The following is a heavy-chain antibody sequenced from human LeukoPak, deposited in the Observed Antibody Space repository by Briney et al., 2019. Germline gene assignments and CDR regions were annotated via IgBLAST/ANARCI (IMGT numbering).Heavy chain of an antibody. D-gene: IGHD3-16*02. Sequence: SETLSLTCTVYGGSISSYYWSWIRQPPGKGMEWIGYIYYSGGTNYNPSLKSRVTISVDTSKNQFSLKLSSVTAADTAVYYCAREDGSYQYDYWGQGTLVTVSS. V-gene: IGHV4-59*01. CDR2: IYYSGGT. CDR1: GGSISSYY. CDR3: AREDGSYQYDY. J-gene: IGHJ4*02.